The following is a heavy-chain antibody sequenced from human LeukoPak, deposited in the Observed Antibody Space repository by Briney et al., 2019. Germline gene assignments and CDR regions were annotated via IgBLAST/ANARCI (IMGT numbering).Heavy chain of an antibody. J-gene: IGHJ4*02. CDR1: GFTFSTYG. V-gene: IGHV3-30*18. CDR3: AKKKTAYSYPWSFDY. D-gene: IGHD5-24*01. Sequence: PGGSLRLSCTASGFTFSTYGMHWVRQAPGKGLEWVTLISYDGSTKYYSDSVKGRFTLSRDNSKNTLYLQMNSLRAEDTAVYYCAKKKTAYSYPWSFDYWGQGTLVTVSS. CDR2: ISYDGSTK.